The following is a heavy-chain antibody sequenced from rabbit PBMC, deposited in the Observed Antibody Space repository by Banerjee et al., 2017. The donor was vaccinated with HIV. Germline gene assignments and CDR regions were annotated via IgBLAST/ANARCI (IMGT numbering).Heavy chain of an antibody. CDR3: ARGIYYTYAWAGYADGTYPDL. Sequence: QQLVESGGGLVKPGASLTLTCTASGFSFSSGYDMCWVRQAPGKGLEWIACIWTGSDGITYYATWAKGRFTISKTSSTVDLKMTSLTAADTATYFCARGIYYTYAWAGYADGTYPDLWGPGTLVTVS. CDR2: IWTGSDGIT. J-gene: IGHJ6*01. CDR1: GFSFSSGYD. D-gene: IGHD6-1*01. V-gene: IGHV1S40*01.